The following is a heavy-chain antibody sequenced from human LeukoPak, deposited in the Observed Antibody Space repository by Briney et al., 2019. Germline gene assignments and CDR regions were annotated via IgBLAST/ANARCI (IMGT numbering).Heavy chain of an antibody. CDR1: GFIYSHYG. J-gene: IGHJ4*01. CDR3: VRDAQRGFDHSNSLRY. V-gene: IGHV3-33*08. CDR2: IWSDGTNS. D-gene: IGHD4-11*01. Sequence: GRSLRLSCAASGFIYSHYGMHWVRQAPGKGLEWVAVIWSDGTNSFYAGSVKGRFTISRDNSQRTLFLQMNSLRVEDTAMYYCVRDAQRGFDHSNSLRYWGHGTLVTVSS.